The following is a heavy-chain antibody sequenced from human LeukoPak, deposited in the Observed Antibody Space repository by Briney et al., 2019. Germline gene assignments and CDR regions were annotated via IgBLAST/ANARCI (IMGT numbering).Heavy chain of an antibody. V-gene: IGHV1-2*02. CDR3: ASRNDHYDSSGYYSPVY. Sequence: GASVKVSCKASGYTFTGDYMHWVRQAPGQGLEWMGWINPNTGGTNYAQKFQGRVTMTRDTSISTAYMELSRLRSDDTAVYYCASRNDHYDSSGYYSPVYWGQGTLVTVSS. J-gene: IGHJ4*02. D-gene: IGHD3-22*01. CDR2: INPNTGGT. CDR1: GYTFTGDY.